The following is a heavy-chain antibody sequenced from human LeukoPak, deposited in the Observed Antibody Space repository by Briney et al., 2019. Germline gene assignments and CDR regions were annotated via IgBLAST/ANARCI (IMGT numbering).Heavy chain of an antibody. CDR1: GFTFSSYG. CDR2: IRYDGSNK. Sequence: GGSLRLSCAASGFTFSSYGMHWVRQAPGKGLEWVAFIRYDGSNKYYADSVKGRFTISRDNSKNTLYLQMNSLRAEDTAVYYCARETGYWSPQAIDYWGQGTLVTVSS. CDR3: ARETGYWSPQAIDY. J-gene: IGHJ4*02. V-gene: IGHV3-30*02. D-gene: IGHD2-15*01.